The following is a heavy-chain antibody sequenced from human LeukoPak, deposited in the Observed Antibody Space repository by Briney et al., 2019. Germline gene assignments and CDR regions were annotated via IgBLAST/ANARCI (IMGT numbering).Heavy chain of an antibody. D-gene: IGHD1-26*01. V-gene: IGHV4-38-2*02. CDR1: GYSISSGFY. CDR3: ARSDSGSYLNYYYYYMDV. J-gene: IGHJ6*03. Sequence: SETLSLTCTVSGYSISSGFYWGWIRQPPGKGLEWIGSIYHSGSTYYNPSLKSRVTISVDTSKNQFSLKLSSVTAADTAVYYCARSDSGSYLNYYYYYMDVWGKGTTVTVSS. CDR2: IYHSGST.